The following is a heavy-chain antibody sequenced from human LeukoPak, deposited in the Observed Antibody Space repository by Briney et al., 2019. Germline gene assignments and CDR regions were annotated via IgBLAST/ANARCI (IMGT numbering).Heavy chain of an antibody. D-gene: IGHD7-27*01. J-gene: IGHJ4*02. Sequence: SGTLSLTCDVSGGSLSGANWWRGGRPPPGKGVERMGEIYHSGSANYNPSLKRRVTISVDKSKNQFSLNLTSMTAADTAVYYCARPWGTFEFWGQGTLVTVSS. CDR3: ARPWGTFEF. CDR1: GGSLSGANW. CDR2: IYHSGSA. V-gene: IGHV4-4*02.